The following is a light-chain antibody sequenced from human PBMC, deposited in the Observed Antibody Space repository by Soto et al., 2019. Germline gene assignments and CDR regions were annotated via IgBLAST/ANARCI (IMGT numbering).Light chain of an antibody. CDR3: SSYTTSGSLV. J-gene: IGLJ2*01. CDR1: SSDVGGYNY. Sequence: QSVLTQPASVSGSPGQSITISCTGTSSDVGGYNYVSWYQQHPGKAPKLMIYDDSNRPSGVSNRFSGSKSGNTASLTISGLQAEDEDDYYCSSYTTSGSLVFGGGTKLTVL. CDR2: DDS. V-gene: IGLV2-14*01.